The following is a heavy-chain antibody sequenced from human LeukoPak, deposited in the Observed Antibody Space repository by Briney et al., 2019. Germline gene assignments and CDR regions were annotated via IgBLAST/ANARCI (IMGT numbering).Heavy chain of an antibody. J-gene: IGHJ4*02. CDR2: IYHSGST. Sequence: SETLSLTCTVSGYSISSGYYWGWIRQPPGKGLEWIGSIYHSGSTNYNPSLKSRVTTSVDTSKNQFSLKLSSVTAADTAVYYCARGGVLWTYDYWGQGTLVTVSS. CDR1: GYSISSGYY. CDR3: ARGGVLWTYDY. D-gene: IGHD3/OR15-3a*01. V-gene: IGHV4-38-2*02.